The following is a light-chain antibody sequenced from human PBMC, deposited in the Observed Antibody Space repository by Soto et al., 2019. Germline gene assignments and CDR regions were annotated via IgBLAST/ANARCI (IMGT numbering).Light chain of an antibody. CDR1: QSINNW. V-gene: IGKV1-5*03. CDR2: KAS. CDR3: QPYDSYPFT. Sequence: DIQMTQSPSTLSASEGDRVTITCRASQSINNWLAWYQQKPGKAPKLLISKASNLKSGVPSRFSGTGSGTEFTLTISSLQPDDFASYYCQPYDSYPFTFGGGTKVEI. J-gene: IGKJ4*01.